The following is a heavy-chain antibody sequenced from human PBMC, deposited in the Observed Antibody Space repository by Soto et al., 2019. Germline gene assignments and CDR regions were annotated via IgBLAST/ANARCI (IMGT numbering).Heavy chain of an antibody. J-gene: IGHJ5*02. V-gene: IGHV1-18*04. D-gene: IGHD3-10*01. CDR2: ISAYNGNT. CDR3: ARAGRTPSRWSYNWFDP. Sequence: QVQLVQSGAAVKKPGASVKVSCKASGYTFTSYGISWVRQAPGQGLEWMGWISAYNGNTNYAQKLQGRVTMTTDTSTSTAYMEVRSLRSDDTAVYYCARAGRTPSRWSYNWFDPWGQGTLVTVSS. CDR1: GYTFTSYG.